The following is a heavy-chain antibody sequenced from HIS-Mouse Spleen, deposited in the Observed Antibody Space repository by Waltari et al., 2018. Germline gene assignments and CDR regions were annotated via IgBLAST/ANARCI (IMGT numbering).Heavy chain of an antibody. CDR1: GGSISSSSYS. D-gene: IGHD6-13*01. CDR3: AREIPYSSSWYDWYFDL. CDR2: IYYSGST. V-gene: IGHV4-39*07. J-gene: IGHJ2*01. Sequence: QLQLQESAPGLVKPSETLSLTCTVPGGSISSSSYSWGWIRQPPGRGLEWIGSIYYSGSTYYNPSLKSRVTISVDTSKNQFSLKLSSVTAADTAVYYCAREIPYSSSWYDWYFDLWGRGTLVTVSS.